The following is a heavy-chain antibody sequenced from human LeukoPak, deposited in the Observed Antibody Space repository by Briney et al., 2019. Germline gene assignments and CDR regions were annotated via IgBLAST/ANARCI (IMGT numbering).Heavy chain of an antibody. Sequence: GGSLRLSCAASGFTFSSYGMHWVRQAPGKGLEWVAFIRYDGSNKYYADSVKGRFIISRDNSKNTLYLQMNSLRAEDTAVYYCAKPVGYSGYDLGYWGQGTLVTVSS. CDR2: IRYDGSNK. J-gene: IGHJ4*02. D-gene: IGHD5-12*01. CDR3: AKPVGYSGYDLGY. V-gene: IGHV3-30*02. CDR1: GFTFSSYG.